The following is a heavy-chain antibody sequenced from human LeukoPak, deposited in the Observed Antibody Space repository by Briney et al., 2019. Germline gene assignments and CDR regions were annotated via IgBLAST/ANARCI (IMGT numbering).Heavy chain of an antibody. CDR1: GFSFSTYA. D-gene: IGHD2-21*02. Sequence: QTGGSLRLSCAASGFSFSTYAMSWVRQAPEKGLEWVSAISASGGNTYYPDSVKGRFTISRDNSKNTLYLQMNSLRAEDTALYYCVKDGTGTAWFEYWGQGSLVTVSS. CDR2: ISASGGNT. CDR3: VKDGTGTAWFEY. J-gene: IGHJ4*02. V-gene: IGHV3-23*01.